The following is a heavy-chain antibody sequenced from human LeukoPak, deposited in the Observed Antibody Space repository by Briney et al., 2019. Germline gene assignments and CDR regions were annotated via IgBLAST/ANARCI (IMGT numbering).Heavy chain of an antibody. D-gene: IGHD3-22*01. CDR1: GFTFSSYG. Sequence: GGSLRLSCAASGFTFSSYGMHWVRQAPGKGLEWVSLISGDGGSTYYADSVKGRFTISRDNSKNSLYLQMNSLRTEDTALYYCAKDWVEDNYDSSGYWDYWGQGTLVTVSS. J-gene: IGHJ4*02. CDR3: AKDWVEDNYDSSGYWDY. V-gene: IGHV3-43*02. CDR2: ISGDGGST.